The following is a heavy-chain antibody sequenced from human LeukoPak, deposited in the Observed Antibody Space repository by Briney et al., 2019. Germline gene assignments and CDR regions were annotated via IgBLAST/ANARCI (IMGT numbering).Heavy chain of an antibody. CDR2: INPNSGNA. D-gene: IGHD3-10*01. CDR1: GYSFTTND. CDR3: ARKIGDSGSYPD. J-gene: IGHJ4*02. V-gene: IGHV1-8*01. Sequence: ASVKVSCKASGYSFTTNDINWVRQATGQGLAWLGWINPNSGNAGYAQKFRGRVSMTRDTSISTVYLELSSLKFEDTAVYYCARKIGDSGSYPDWGQGTLVTVSS.